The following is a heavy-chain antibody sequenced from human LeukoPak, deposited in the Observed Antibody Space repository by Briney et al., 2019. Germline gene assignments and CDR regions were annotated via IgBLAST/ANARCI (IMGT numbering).Heavy chain of an antibody. J-gene: IGHJ4*02. CDR2: ISWNSGSI. V-gene: IGHV3-9*03. CDR1: GFTFDDYA. Sequence: GGSLRLSCAASGFTFDDYAMHWVRQAPGKGLEWVSGISWNSGSIGYADSVKGRFTISRDNAKNSLYLQMNSLRAEDMALYYCAKAALKRYYDSSGYYFDYWGQGTLATVSS. CDR3: AKAALKRYYDSSGYYFDY. D-gene: IGHD3-22*01.